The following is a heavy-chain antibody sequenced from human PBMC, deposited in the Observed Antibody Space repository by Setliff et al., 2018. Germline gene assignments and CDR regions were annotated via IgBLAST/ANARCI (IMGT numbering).Heavy chain of an antibody. V-gene: IGHV4-39*07. CDR3: ARGLLSGSYYKGPLVSNYFDY. D-gene: IGHD3-10*01. CDR1: GGSISSSSYY. CDR2: IYYSGST. J-gene: IGHJ4*02. Sequence: PSETLSLTCTVSGGSISSSSYYWGWIRQPPGKGLEWIGSIYYSGSTYYNPSLKSRVTISVDTSKNQFSLKLSSVTAADTAVYYCARGLLSGSYYKGPLVSNYFDYWGQGTLVTVSS.